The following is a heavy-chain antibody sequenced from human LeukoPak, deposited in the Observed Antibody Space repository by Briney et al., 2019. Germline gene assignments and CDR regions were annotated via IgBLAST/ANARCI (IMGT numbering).Heavy chain of an antibody. CDR1: GGSISSHH. D-gene: IGHD3-3*01. Sequence: PSETLSLTCTVSGGSISSHHWSWIRQPPGKGLEWIGYTHYSGSSNYNASLKSRVTISVDTSKNQFSLKLSSVTAADTAVYYCARSHYDFWSGPIDYWGQGTLVTVSS. CDR2: THYSGSS. J-gene: IGHJ4*02. V-gene: IGHV4-59*11. CDR3: ARSHYDFWSGPIDY.